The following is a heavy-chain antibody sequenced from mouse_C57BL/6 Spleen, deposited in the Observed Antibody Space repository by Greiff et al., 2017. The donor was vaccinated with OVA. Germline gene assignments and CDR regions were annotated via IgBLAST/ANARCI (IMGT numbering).Heavy chain of an antibody. Sequence: QVQLQQSGAELVRPGASVTLSCKASGYTFTDYEMHWVKQTPVHGLEWIGAIDPETGGTAYNQKFKGKAILTADKSSSTAYMELRSLTSEDSAVYYCTRYEPVVEGENYYAMDYWGQGTSVTVSS. V-gene: IGHV1-15*01. CDR3: TRYEPVVEGENYYAMDY. CDR2: IDPETGGT. CDR1: GYTFTDYE. J-gene: IGHJ4*01. D-gene: IGHD1-1*01.